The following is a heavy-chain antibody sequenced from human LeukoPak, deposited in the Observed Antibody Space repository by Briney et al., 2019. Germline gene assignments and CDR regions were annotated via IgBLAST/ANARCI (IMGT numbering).Heavy chain of an antibody. CDR3: ARDRGGAYSSSWGTEFDY. D-gene: IGHD6-13*01. CDR1: GYSFTSYW. Sequence: GESLKISCKCSGYSFTSYWIGWVRQMPGKGLEWMGIIYPGDSDTRYSPTFQGQVTISADKSISTAYLQWSSLKASDTAMYYCARDRGGAYSSSWGTEFDYWGQGTLVTVSS. J-gene: IGHJ4*02. V-gene: IGHV5-51*01. CDR2: IYPGDSDT.